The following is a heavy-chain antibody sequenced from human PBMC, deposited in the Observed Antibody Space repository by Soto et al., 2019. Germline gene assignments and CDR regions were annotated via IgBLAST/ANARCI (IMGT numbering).Heavy chain of an antibody. V-gene: IGHV3-48*02. CDR2: ISSSSSTI. Sequence: GGSLRLSCASSWFTFSSYSLNLVRHAPGKGAELVSYISSSSSTIYYADSVKGRFTISRDNAKNSLYLQMNSLRDEDTAVYYCARLTVTSPYWYFDLWGRGTLVTVSS. J-gene: IGHJ2*01. CDR1: WFTFSSYS. D-gene: IGHD4-17*01. CDR3: ARLTVTSPYWYFDL.